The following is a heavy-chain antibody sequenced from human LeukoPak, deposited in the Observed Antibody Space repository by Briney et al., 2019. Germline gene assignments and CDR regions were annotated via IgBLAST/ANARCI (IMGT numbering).Heavy chain of an antibody. J-gene: IGHJ4*02. Sequence: GASAKVSCKASGYTFTSYDINWVRQATGQGLEWMGWMNPNSGNTGYAQKFQGRVTMTRNTSISTAYMELSSLRSEDTAVYYCARGGPIVVVTAIAEGEFDYWGQGTLVTVSS. V-gene: IGHV1-8*01. D-gene: IGHD2-21*02. CDR1: GYTFTSYD. CDR3: ARGGPIVVVTAIAEGEFDY. CDR2: MNPNSGNT.